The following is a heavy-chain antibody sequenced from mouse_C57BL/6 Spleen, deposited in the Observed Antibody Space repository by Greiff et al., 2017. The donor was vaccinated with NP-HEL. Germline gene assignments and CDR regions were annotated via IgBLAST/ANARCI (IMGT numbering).Heavy chain of an antibody. CDR1: GYTFTSYG. CDR3: AKATAQVYYFDY. Sequence: VKVVESGAELARPGASVKLSCKASGYTFTSYGISWVKQRTGQGLEWIGEIYPRSGNTYYNEKFKGKATLTADKSSSTAYMELRSLTSEDSAVYFCAKATAQVYYFDYWGQGTTLTVSS. V-gene: IGHV1-81*01. J-gene: IGHJ2*01. CDR2: IYPRSGNT. D-gene: IGHD3-2*02.